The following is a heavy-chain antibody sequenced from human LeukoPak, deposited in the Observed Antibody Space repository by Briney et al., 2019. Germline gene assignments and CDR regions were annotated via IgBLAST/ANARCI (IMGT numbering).Heavy chain of an antibody. V-gene: IGHV3-9*01. J-gene: IGHJ4*02. CDR3: AKGSDYDILTGYSD. D-gene: IGHD3-9*01. CDR1: GFTFDDYA. Sequence: GGSLRLSCAASGFTFDDYAMHWVRQAPGKGLEWVSGISWNSGSIGYADSVKGRFTISRDNAKNSLYLQMNSLRAEDTALYYCAKGSDYDILTGYSDWGQGTLVTVSS. CDR2: ISWNSGSI.